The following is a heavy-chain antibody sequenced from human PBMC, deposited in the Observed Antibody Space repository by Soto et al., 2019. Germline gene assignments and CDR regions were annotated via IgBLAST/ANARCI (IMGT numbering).Heavy chain of an antibody. J-gene: IGHJ4*02. D-gene: IGHD5-12*01. CDR2: IYCDDDK. V-gene: IGHV2-5*02. CDR3: AHVYGGYDNVDY. Sequence: QITLKESGPALVKPTQTPTLTCTFSGFSLSTSGVGVGWIRQPPGKALEWLALIYCDDDKRYSPSLKSRLTITKDTSKNQVVLTMTNMDPVDTATYYCAHVYGGYDNVDYWGQGTLVTVSS. CDR1: GFSLSTSGVG.